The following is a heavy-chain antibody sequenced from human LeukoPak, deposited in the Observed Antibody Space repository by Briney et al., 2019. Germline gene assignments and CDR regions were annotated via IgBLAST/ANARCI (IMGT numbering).Heavy chain of an antibody. CDR2: ISSSSSYI. CDR1: GFTFSSYS. J-gene: IGHJ3*02. CDR3: ARDGVHAFDI. V-gene: IGHV3-21*01. Sequence: PGGSLRLSCAASGFTFSSYSMNWVRQAPGEGLEWVSSISSSSSYIYYAGSVKGRFTISGDNAKNSLYLQMNSLRAEDTAVYYCARDGVHAFDIWGQGTMVTVSS. D-gene: IGHD2-8*01.